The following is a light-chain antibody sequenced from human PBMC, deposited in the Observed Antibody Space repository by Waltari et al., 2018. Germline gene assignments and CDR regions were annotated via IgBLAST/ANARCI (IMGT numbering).Light chain of an antibody. CDR3: QHYVRLPVT. Sequence: SCRASQSVRRSLAWYQQKPGQAPRLLIYGASNRATGIPDRFSGSGSGTDFSLTISRLEPEDFSVYYCQHYVRLPVTFGQGTRVEIK. CDR2: GAS. V-gene: IGKV3-20*01. CDR1: QSVRRS. J-gene: IGKJ1*01.